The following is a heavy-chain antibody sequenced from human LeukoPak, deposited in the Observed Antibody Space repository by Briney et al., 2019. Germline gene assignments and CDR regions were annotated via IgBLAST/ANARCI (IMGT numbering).Heavy chain of an antibody. D-gene: IGHD2-15*01. CDR3: ARGRAGYCSGGSCYSRGIGKYNWFDP. J-gene: IGHJ5*02. CDR2: INHSGST. CDR1: GGSFSGYY. Sequence: SETLSLTCAVYGGSFSGYYWSWIRQPPGKGLEWTGEINHSGSTNYNPSLKSRVTISVDTSKNQFSLKLSSVTAADTAVYYCARGRAGYCSGGSCYSRGIGKYNWFDPWGQGTLVTVSS. V-gene: IGHV4-34*01.